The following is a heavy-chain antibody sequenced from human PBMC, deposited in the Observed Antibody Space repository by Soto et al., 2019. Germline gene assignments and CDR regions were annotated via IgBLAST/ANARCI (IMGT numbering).Heavy chain of an antibody. J-gene: IGHJ4*02. D-gene: IGHD6-6*01. V-gene: IGHV3-30-3*01. CDR1: GFTFSSYA. Sequence: QVQLVESGGGVVQPGRSLRLSCAASGFTFSSYAMHWVRQAPGKGLEWVAVISYDGSNKYYADSVKGRFTISRDNSKNTLYLQMNSLRAEDTAVYYCARDLLVRGVDYWGQGTLVTVSS. CDR2: ISYDGSNK. CDR3: ARDLLVRGVDY.